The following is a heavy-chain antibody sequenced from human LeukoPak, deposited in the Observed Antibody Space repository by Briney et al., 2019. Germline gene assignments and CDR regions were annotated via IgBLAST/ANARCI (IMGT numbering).Heavy chain of an antibody. J-gene: IGHJ4*02. V-gene: IGHV1-18*01. CDR2: ISAYNGNT. CDR1: GGTFSSYA. D-gene: IGHD3-10*01. Sequence: ASVKVSCKASGGTFSSYAISWVRQAPGQGLEWMGWISAYNGNTNYAQKLQGRVTMTTDTSTSTAYMELRSLRSDDTAVYYCARVWYYYGSGSLDYWGQGTLVTVSS. CDR3: ARVWYYYGSGSLDY.